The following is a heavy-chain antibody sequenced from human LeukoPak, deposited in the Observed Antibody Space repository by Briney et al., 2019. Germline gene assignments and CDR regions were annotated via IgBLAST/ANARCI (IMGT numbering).Heavy chain of an antibody. Sequence: ASVKVSCKASGYTFTGYYMHWVRQAPGQGLELMGWINPNSGGTNYAQKFQGRVTMTRDTSISTAYMELSRLRSDDTAVYYCARVEHSGYDEPDYWGQGTLVTVSS. D-gene: IGHD5-12*01. CDR3: ARVEHSGYDEPDY. V-gene: IGHV1-2*02. J-gene: IGHJ4*02. CDR2: INPNSGGT. CDR1: GYTFTGYY.